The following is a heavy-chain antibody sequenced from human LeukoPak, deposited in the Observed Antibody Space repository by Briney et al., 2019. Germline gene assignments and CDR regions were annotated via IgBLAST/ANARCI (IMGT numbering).Heavy chain of an antibody. J-gene: IGHJ4*02. V-gene: IGHV3-7*01. CDR2: IWEDGSQK. CDR1: GFTLSHYW. CDR3: ARGTSTSKIDY. Sequence: EGSLRLSCTTSGFTLSHYWMNWVRQAPGKGLEWVANIWEDGSQKYYVDSVKGRFTISRDNAKNSLYLQMNSLRAEDTAVYYCARGTSTSKIDYRGQGTLVTVSS. D-gene: IGHD1-7*01.